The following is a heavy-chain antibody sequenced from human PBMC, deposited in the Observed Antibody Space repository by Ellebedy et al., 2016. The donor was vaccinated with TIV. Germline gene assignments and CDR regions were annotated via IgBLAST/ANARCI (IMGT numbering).Heavy chain of an antibody. CDR1: GFTFRNYW. J-gene: IGHJ4*02. V-gene: IGHV3-74*01. D-gene: IGHD2-21*01. CDR2: INSDGSST. CDR3: ARDYGVIPDNYFDY. Sequence: GESLKISCAASGFTFRNYWMHWVRQAPGKGLVWVSRINSDGSSTAYADSVEGRFTISRDNSKNTLYLQMNNLRAEDTAMYYCARDYGVIPDNYFDYWGQGTLVTVSS.